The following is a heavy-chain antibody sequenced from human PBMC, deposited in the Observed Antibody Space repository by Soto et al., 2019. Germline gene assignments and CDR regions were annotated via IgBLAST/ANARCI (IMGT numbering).Heavy chain of an antibody. CDR1: GFSLSNAGLG. V-gene: IGHV2-26*01. J-gene: IGHJ5*02. CDR2: IFSNDEK. Sequence: QVTVKESGPVLVKPTETLTLTCTVSGFSLSNAGLGVSWIRQPPGKALEWLAHIFSNDEKSYSTSLKSRLTISKDTSKSQVVLTMSNMDPVDTATYYCGSTDSTSWYYFDPWGQGTLVTVSS. CDR3: GSTDSTSWYYFDP. D-gene: IGHD6-13*01.